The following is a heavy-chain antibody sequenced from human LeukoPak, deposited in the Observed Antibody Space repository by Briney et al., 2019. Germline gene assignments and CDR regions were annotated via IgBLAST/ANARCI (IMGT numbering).Heavy chain of an antibody. V-gene: IGHV1-2*02. Sequence: ASVKVSCKASGYTFTGYYMHWVRQAPGQGLEWMGWINPNSGGTNYAQKFQGRVTMTRDTSISTAYMELSRLRSDDTAVYYCASCRGYDLDNRPPEEPYYMDVWGKGTTVTVSS. CDR1: GYTFTGYY. J-gene: IGHJ6*03. CDR3: ASCRGYDLDNRPPEEPYYMDV. D-gene: IGHD5-12*01. CDR2: INPNSGGT.